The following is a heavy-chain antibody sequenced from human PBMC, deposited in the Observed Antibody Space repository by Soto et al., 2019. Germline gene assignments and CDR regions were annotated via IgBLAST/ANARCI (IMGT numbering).Heavy chain of an antibody. D-gene: IGHD6-13*01. CDR2: INAGNGNT. Sequence: QVQLVQSGAEVKKPGASVKVSCKASGYTFTSYAMHWVRQAPGQRLEWMGWINAGNGNTKYSQKFHGRVTITRDTSASTAYMELSSLRSEDTAVYYCARGGEQLVPHVYYYYGMDVWGQGTTVTVSS. CDR3: ARGGEQLVPHVYYYYGMDV. CDR1: GYTFTSYA. V-gene: IGHV1-3*01. J-gene: IGHJ6*02.